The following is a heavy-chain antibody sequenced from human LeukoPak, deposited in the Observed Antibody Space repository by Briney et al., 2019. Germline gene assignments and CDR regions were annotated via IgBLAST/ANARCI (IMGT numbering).Heavy chain of an antibody. CDR3: ASQVTVTTDLGY. CDR1: GFTFSTYS. D-gene: IGHD4-11*01. CDR2: ISGSSNII. J-gene: IGHJ4*02. V-gene: IGHV3-48*01. Sequence: GGSLRLSCAGSGFTFSTYSMNWVRQAPGKGLEWLSYISGSSNIIHYADSVKGRFTISRDNAKNSLYLQMDSLRVEDTAVYYCASQVTVTTDLGYWGQGTLVTVSS.